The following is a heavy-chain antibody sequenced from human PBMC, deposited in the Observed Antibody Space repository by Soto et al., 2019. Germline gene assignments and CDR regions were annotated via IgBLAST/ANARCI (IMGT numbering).Heavy chain of an antibody. Sequence: QVQLVQSGAEVKKPGASVKVSCKASGYTFTSYAMHWVRQAPGQRLEWMGWINAGNGNTKYSQKFQGRVTITRDTSASXXYXEQXSLRSEDTAGYYCASTRITMVRGVILSYYYYGMDVWGQGTTVTVSS. V-gene: IGHV1-3*01. CDR3: ASTRITMVRGVILSYYYYGMDV. J-gene: IGHJ6*02. D-gene: IGHD3-10*01. CDR2: INAGNGNT. CDR1: GYTFTSYA.